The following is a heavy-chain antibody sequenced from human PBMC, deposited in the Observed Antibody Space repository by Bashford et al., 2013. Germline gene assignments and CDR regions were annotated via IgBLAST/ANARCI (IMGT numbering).Heavy chain of an antibody. J-gene: IGHJ5*02. CDR3: ARPLDRGRSSSGFDP. Sequence: SETLSLTCTVSAGSISSFYWSWIRQPPGKGLEWIGYVSYSGSTKYNPSLKGRVTISLDTSKNQFSLMVSSVTAADTAIYYCARPLDRGRSSSGFDPWGQGTLVTVSS. CDR2: VSYSGST. V-gene: IGHV4-59*01. D-gene: IGHD3-22*01. CDR1: AGSISSFY.